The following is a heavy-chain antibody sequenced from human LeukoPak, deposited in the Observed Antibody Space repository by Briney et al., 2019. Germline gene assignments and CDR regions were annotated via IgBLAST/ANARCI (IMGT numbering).Heavy chain of an antibody. CDR3: SNGRTSSGTLQHDY. Sequence: PGGSLRLSCAASGFTFSSYEMNWVRQAPGKGLEWVSAISDNSGNTYYADSVKGRFTISRDNSENTLYLQMNSLRAEDTALYYCSNGRTSSGTLQHDYWGQGTLVTVSS. CDR2: ISDNSGNT. J-gene: IGHJ4*02. CDR1: GFTFSSYE. D-gene: IGHD6-19*01. V-gene: IGHV3-23*01.